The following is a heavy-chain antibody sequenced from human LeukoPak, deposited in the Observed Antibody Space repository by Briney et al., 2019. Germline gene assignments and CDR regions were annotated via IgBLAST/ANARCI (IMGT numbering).Heavy chain of an antibody. CDR2: IYYTGGT. V-gene: IGHV4-39*07. Sequence: SETLSLTCSVSGGSITSSSYYWAWIRQPPEKGLEWIGSIYYTGGTNYSPSLKSRVTISVDTSKNQFSLKLSSVTAADTAVYYCARYRRIEAAAFDPWGQGTLVTVSS. CDR1: GGSITSSSYY. J-gene: IGHJ5*02. CDR3: ARYRRIEAAAFDP. D-gene: IGHD6-13*01.